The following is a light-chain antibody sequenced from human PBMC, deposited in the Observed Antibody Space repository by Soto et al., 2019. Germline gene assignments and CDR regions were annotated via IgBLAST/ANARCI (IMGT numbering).Light chain of an antibody. Sequence: EIVLTQSPATLSLSPGERATLSCRASQSVSSYLAWYQQKPGQAPRLLIYDASNRATGIPARFSGSGSGTDFILTISSLEPEDFAVYYCQQRSNWPPWTFGQGTKVERK. V-gene: IGKV3-11*01. CDR3: QQRSNWPPWT. CDR1: QSVSSY. J-gene: IGKJ1*01. CDR2: DAS.